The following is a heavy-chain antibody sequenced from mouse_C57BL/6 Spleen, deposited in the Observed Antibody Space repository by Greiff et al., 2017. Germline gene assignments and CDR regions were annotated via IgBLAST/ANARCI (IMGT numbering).Heavy chain of an antibody. CDR3: ARQWRDAFYAMDY. V-gene: IGHV5-15*04. Sequence: EVKLVESGGGLVQPGGSLKLSCAASGFTFSDYGMAWVRQAPRKGPEWVAFISNLAYSIYYADTVTGRFTISRENAKNTLYLEMSSLRSEDTAMYYCARQWRDAFYAMDYWGQGTSVTVSS. CDR2: ISNLAYSI. D-gene: IGHD1-3*01. CDR1: GFTFSDYG. J-gene: IGHJ4*01.